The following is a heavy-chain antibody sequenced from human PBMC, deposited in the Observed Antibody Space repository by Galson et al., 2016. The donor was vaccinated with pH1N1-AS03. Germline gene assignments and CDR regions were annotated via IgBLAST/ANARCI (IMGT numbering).Heavy chain of an antibody. V-gene: IGHV4-59*08. CDR2: IYYTGDI. CDR1: GGSINSYY. CDR3: GRHLRNSYSMDV. J-gene: IGHJ6*02. Sequence: SETLSLTCTVSGGSINSYYWTWIRQPPGKGLEWIGQIYYTGDIIYTPSLRSRVTISVDTSKNQLSLSLSSVTAADTAVCYCGRHLRNSYSMDVWGQGTTVTVSS. D-gene: IGHD2-21*01.